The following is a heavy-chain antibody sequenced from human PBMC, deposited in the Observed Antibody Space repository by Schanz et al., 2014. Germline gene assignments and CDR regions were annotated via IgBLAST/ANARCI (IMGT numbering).Heavy chain of an antibody. CDR1: GYTFTTYD. CDR2: MNPDSGNT. Sequence: QVQLVQSAAEVKKPGASVKVSCKTSGYTFTTYDVNWVRQATGQGPEWMGWMNPDSGNTDYARQFQGRVTMTRNTSISTAYMVVTSLRSEDTAVYYCALPTAGTWGYFHSWGQGTLVTVSS. J-gene: IGHJ4*02. D-gene: IGHD6-13*01. V-gene: IGHV1-8*01. CDR3: ALPTAGTWGYFHS.